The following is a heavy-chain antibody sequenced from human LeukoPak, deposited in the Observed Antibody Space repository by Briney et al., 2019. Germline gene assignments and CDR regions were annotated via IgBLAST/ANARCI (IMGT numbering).Heavy chain of an antibody. J-gene: IGHJ4*02. V-gene: IGHV4-30-2*02. CDR2: IYHSGNT. CDR3: ARAARGFDY. Sequence: SETLSLTCTVSGVSINSDAYFWSWIRQPPGKGLEWIGYIYHSGNTYYNPSLKSRVIISLDTSKNQFSLKLSSVTAADTAVYYCARAARGFDYWGQGTLVTVSS. CDR1: GVSINSDAYF. D-gene: IGHD6-6*01.